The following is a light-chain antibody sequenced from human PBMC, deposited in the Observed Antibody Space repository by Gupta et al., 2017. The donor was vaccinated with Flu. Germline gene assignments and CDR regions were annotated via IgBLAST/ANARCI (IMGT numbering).Light chain of an antibody. CDR2: TAS. Sequence: DIEMTQSPSSLSASIGDKVTITCRASQGISKYVNWYQQKPGKAPKLLISTASTLHSGVPSRFSGSGSGTDFTLTISGLQPEDFATYYCQQSYRRATFGQGTKVEMK. CDR3: QQSYRRAT. V-gene: IGKV1-39*01. CDR1: QGISKY. J-gene: IGKJ1*01.